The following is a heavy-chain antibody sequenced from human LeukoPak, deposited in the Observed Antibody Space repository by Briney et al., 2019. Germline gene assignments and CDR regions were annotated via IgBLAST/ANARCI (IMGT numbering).Heavy chain of an antibody. J-gene: IGHJ5*02. D-gene: IGHD2-21*02. CDR2: INHSGCT. V-gene: IGHV4-34*01. Sequence: SETLSLTCAVYGGSFSGYYWSWIRQPPGKGLEWIGEINHSGCTKYNPSLKSRVTISVDTSKSQFSLKLSSVTAADTAVYYCARDLVTAPYNWFDPWGQGILVTVSS. CDR3: ARDLVTAPYNWFDP. CDR1: GGSFSGYY.